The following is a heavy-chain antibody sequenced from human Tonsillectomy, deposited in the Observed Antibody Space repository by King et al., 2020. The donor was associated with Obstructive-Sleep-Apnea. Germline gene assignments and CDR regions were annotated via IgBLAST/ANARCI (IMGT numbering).Heavy chain of an antibody. CDR2: IKQDGSEK. CDR1: GFTFSSYW. CDR3: ARDLLLEHFGPGFDY. D-gene: IGHD3-3*01. V-gene: IGHV3-7*03. Sequence: VQLVESGGGLVKPGGSLRLSCAASGFTFSSYWMSWVRQAPGKGLEWVANIKQDGSEKYYVDSVKGRFTISRDNAKNSLYLQMNSLRAEDTAVYYCARDLLLEHFGPGFDYWGQGTLVTVSS. J-gene: IGHJ4*02.